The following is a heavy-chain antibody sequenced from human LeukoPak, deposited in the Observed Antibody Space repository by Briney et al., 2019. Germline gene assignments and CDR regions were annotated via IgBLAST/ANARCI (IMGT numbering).Heavy chain of an antibody. V-gene: IGHV3-11*04. Sequence: GGSLRLSCAASGFTFSDYYMSWIRQAPGKGLEWVSYISSSGSTIYYADSVKGRFTISRDNSKNTLYLQMDSLRAEDTAVYYCARPPAGYSYGTYYFDYWGQGTLVTVSS. J-gene: IGHJ4*02. CDR3: ARPPAGYSYGTYYFDY. CDR1: GFTFSDYY. CDR2: ISSSGSTI. D-gene: IGHD5-18*01.